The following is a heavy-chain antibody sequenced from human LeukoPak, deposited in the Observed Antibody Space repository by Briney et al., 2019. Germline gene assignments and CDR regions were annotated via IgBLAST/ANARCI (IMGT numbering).Heavy chain of an antibody. CDR3: ARVTTMVRGAYPYYFDY. D-gene: IGHD3-10*01. CDR2: MYYSGST. V-gene: IGHV4-59*01. Sequence: SETLSLTCTVFGGSISSYYWSWIRQPPGKGLEWIGYMYYSGSTNYNPSLKSRVTIPVDTSKNQFSLKLSSVTAADTAVYYCARVTTMVRGAYPYYFDYWGQGTLVTVSS. J-gene: IGHJ4*02. CDR1: GGSISSYY.